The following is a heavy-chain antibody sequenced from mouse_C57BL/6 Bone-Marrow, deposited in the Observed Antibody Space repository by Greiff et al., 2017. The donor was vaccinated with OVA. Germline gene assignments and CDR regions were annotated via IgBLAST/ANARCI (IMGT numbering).Heavy chain of an antibody. J-gene: IGHJ2*01. Sequence: VKLVESGPGLVQPSQSLSITCTVSGFSLTSYGVHWVRQSPGKGLEWLGVIWSGGSTDYNAAFISRLSLSTDNSKSQVFFKMNSLQADDTAIYYCARNLGIYYGNYDYWGQGTTITVSS. V-gene: IGHV2-2*01. CDR1: GFSLTSYG. CDR3: ARNLGIYYGNYDY. CDR2: IWSGGST. D-gene: IGHD2-1*01.